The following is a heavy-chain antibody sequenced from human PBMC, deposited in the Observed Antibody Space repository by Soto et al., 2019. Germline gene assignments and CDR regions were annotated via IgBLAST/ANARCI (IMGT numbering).Heavy chain of an antibody. D-gene: IGHD3-16*02. CDR1: GGSISSSSYY. CDR2: IYYSGST. V-gene: IGHV4-39*01. CDR3: ASRRTTMITFGGVIARYYYYGMVV. J-gene: IGHJ6*02. Sequence: PSETLSLTCTVSGGSISSSSYYWGWIRQPPGKGLEWIGSIYYSGSTYYNPSLKSRVTISVDTSKNQFSLKLSSVTAADTAVYYCASRRTTMITFGGVIARYYYYGMVVWGQGTTVTVSS.